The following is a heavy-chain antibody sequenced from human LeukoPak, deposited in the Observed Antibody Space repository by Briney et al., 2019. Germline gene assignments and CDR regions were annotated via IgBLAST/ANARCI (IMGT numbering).Heavy chain of an antibody. V-gene: IGHV3-48*02. Sequence: TGGSLRLSCAASGFSFSSHAMNWVRQAPGKGLEWVSYITLSSTTIYYADSVKGRFTISRDNAKNSLYLQVSSLRDEDTAVYYCARGHSMDVWGQGTTVTVSS. J-gene: IGHJ6*02. CDR2: ITLSSTTI. CDR1: GFSFSSHA. CDR3: ARGHSMDV.